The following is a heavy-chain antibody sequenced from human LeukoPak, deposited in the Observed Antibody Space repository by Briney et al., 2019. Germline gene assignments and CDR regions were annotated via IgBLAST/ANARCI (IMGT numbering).Heavy chain of an antibody. CDR1: GYSFTSYW. J-gene: IGHJ4*02. CDR3: ARRRAVAGTGTYYFDY. Sequence: GESLKISCKGSGYSFTSYWIGWVRQMPGKGLEWMGIIYPGDSDTRYSPSFQGQVTISADKSISTAYLQWSSLKASDTAMYYCARRRAVAGTGTYYFDYWGQGTLVTVSS. D-gene: IGHD6-19*01. CDR2: IYPGDSDT. V-gene: IGHV5-51*01.